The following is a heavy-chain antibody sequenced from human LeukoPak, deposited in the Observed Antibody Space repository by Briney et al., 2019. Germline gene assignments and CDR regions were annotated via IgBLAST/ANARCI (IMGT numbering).Heavy chain of an antibody. V-gene: IGHV3-21*01. CDR2: ISSRSSNI. CDR1: AVTFSSYA. J-gene: IGHJ6*02. CDR3: ARRGYYDHYGMDV. Sequence: PGGSLRLSCSASAVTFSSYARNWVRQAPGKGLEWVSSISSRSSNIYYADSMKGRSTISRDNAKNSLYLQMNSLRAEDTAVYYCARRGYYDHYGMDVWGQGTTVTVSS.